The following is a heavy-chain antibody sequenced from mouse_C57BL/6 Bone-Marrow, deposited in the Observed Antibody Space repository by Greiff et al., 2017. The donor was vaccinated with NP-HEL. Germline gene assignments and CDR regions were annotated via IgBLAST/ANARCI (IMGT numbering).Heavy chain of an antibody. Sequence: EVQGVESGPSLVRPSQTLSLTCTVTGFSINSDCYWIWIRQFPGKKLEYMGYTFYSGITYYNPSLESRTYITRDTSKNQFSLKLSSVTTEDTATYYCASIYYDYARLEYFDVWGTGTTVTVSS. CDR1: GFSINSDCY. D-gene: IGHD2-4*01. V-gene: IGHV3-3*01. CDR2: TFYSGIT. J-gene: IGHJ1*03. CDR3: ASIYYDYARLEYFDV.